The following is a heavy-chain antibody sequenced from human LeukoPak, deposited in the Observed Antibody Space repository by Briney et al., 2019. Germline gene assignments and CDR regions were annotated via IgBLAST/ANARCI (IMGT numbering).Heavy chain of an antibody. CDR2: INHSGST. J-gene: IGHJ4*02. Sequence: SETLSLTCTVSGGSISSYYWSWIRQPPGKGLEWIGEINHSGSTNYNPSLKSRVTISVDTSKNQFSLKLSSVTAADTAVYYCARGLRYSSSWFDYWGQGTLVTVSS. V-gene: IGHV4-34*01. CDR1: GGSISSYY. CDR3: ARGLRYSSSWFDY. D-gene: IGHD6-13*01.